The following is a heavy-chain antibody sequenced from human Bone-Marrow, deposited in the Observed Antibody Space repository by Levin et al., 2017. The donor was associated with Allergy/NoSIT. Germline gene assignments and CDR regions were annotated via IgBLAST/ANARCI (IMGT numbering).Heavy chain of an antibody. D-gene: IGHD6-13*01. CDR1: GYTFTGYY. Sequence: GESLKISCKASGYTFTGYYMHWVRQAPGQGLEWMVRINPNSGGTNYAQKFQGRVTMTRDTSISTAYMELSRLRSDDTAVYYCARDLVSSSWYVYWGQGTLVTVSS. CDR3: ARDLVSSSWYVY. J-gene: IGHJ4*02. CDR2: INPNSGGT. V-gene: IGHV1-2*06.